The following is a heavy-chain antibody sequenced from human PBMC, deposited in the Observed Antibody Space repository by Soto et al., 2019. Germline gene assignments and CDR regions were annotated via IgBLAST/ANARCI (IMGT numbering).Heavy chain of an antibody. CDR3: ARGSGIAEYYFDY. CDR2: IYYSGST. D-gene: IGHD6-13*01. V-gene: IGHV4-31*03. J-gene: IGHJ4*02. CDR1: GGSISSGGYY. Sequence: PSETLSLTCTVSGGSISSGGYYWSWIRQHPGKGLEWIGYIYYSGSTYYNPSLKSRVTISVDTSKNQFSLKLSSVTAADTAVYYCARGSGIAEYYFDYWGQGTLVTVSS.